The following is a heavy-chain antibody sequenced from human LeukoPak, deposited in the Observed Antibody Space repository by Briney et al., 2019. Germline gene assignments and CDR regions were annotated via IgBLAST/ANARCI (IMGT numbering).Heavy chain of an antibody. CDR1: GFTFSSYS. Sequence: GGSLRLSCAASGFTFSSYSMNWVRQAPGKGLEWVSLISSSSSYIYYADSVKGRFTISRDNAKNSLYLQMNSLRAEDTAVYYCARDPSSGWYLKGWFDPWGQGTLVTVSS. D-gene: IGHD6-19*01. CDR2: ISSSSSYI. CDR3: ARDPSSGWYLKGWFDP. J-gene: IGHJ5*02. V-gene: IGHV3-21*01.